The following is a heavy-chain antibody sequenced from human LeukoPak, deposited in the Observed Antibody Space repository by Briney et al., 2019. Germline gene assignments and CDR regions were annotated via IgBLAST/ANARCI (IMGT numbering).Heavy chain of an antibody. V-gene: IGHV3-48*01. Sequence: GGSLRLSCAASGFTFSSYSMNWVRQAPGKGLEWVSYTSSSSSTIYYADSVKGRFTISRDNAKNSLYLQMNSLRAEDTAVYYCAREKYSSSPDYFDYWGQGTLVTVSP. J-gene: IGHJ4*02. CDR1: GFTFSSYS. D-gene: IGHD6-13*01. CDR3: AREKYSSSPDYFDY. CDR2: TSSSSSTI.